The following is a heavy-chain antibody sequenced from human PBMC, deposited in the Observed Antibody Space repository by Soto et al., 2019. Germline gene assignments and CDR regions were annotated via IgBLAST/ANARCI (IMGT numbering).Heavy chain of an antibody. J-gene: IGHJ6*02. Sequence: ASVKVSCKASGYSFTQYAIHWVRQAPGRSLEWLGWINPANGNTKYSEKFQGRVTFTRDTSATTAYMELSSLRSEDTAVYYCASGGGTTVVTPSYYYYGMDVWGQGTTVTVSS. V-gene: IGHV1-3*01. CDR2: INPANGNT. CDR3: ASGGGTTVVTPSYYYYGMDV. CDR1: GYSFTQYA. D-gene: IGHD4-17*01.